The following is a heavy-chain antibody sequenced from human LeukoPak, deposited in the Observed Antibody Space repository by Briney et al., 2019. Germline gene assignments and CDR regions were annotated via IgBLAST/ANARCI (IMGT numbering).Heavy chain of an antibody. D-gene: IGHD6-13*01. V-gene: IGHV3-23*01. CDR2: ISGSGGST. CDR1: GFTFSSYA. J-gene: IGHJ4*02. CDR3: ARDHSSSWYSASFDY. Sequence: GGSLRLSCAASGFTFSSYAMSWVRQAPGKGLEWVSAISGSGGSTYYADSVKGRFTISRDNAKNSLYLQMNSLRAEDTAVYYCARDHSSSWYSASFDYWGQGTLVTVSS.